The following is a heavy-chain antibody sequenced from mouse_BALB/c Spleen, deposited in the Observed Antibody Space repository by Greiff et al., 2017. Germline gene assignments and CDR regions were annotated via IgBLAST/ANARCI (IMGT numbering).Heavy chain of an antibody. V-gene: IGHV1-31*01. D-gene: IGHD1-1*01. Sequence: VQLQQSGPELVKPGASVKISCKASGYSFTGYYMHWVKQSHVKSLEWIGRINPYNGATSYNQNFKDKASLTVDKSSSTAYMELHSLTSEDSAVYYCARDYGSFYYAMDYWGQGTSVTVSS. CDR1: GYSFTGYY. CDR3: ARDYGSFYYAMDY. CDR2: INPYNGAT. J-gene: IGHJ4*01.